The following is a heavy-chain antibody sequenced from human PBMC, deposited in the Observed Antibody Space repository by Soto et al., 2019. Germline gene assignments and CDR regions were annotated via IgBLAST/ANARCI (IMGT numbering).Heavy chain of an antibody. CDR1: GGSISSGGYY. Sequence: QVQLQESGPGLVKPSQTLSLTCTVSGGSISSGGYYWSWIRQHPGKGLEWIGYIYYSGSTYYNPSLKRRVNISVDPSKNQFSLKLSSVTAADTAVYYCARDRSVGGDASDNWFDPWGQGTLVTVSS. CDR2: IYYSGST. CDR3: ARDRSVGGDASDNWFDP. J-gene: IGHJ5*02. D-gene: IGHD2-21*02. V-gene: IGHV4-31*03.